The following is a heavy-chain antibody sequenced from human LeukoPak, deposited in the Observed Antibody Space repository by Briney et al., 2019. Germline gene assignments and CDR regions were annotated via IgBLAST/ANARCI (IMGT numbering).Heavy chain of an antibody. V-gene: IGHV1-18*01. CDR2: ISAYNGNT. CDR1: GYTFTSYG. Sequence: GASVKVSCKASGYTFTSYGISWVRQAPGQGLEWMGWISAYNGNTNYAQKLQGRVTMTTDTSTSTAYMELRSLRSDDTAVYYCAREIWATQTDLYWYFDLWGRGTLVTVSS. J-gene: IGHJ2*01. D-gene: IGHD3-16*01. CDR3: AREIWATQTDLYWYFDL.